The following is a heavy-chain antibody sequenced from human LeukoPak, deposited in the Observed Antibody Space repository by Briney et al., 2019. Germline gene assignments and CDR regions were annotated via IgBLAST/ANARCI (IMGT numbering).Heavy chain of an antibody. CDR3: ARGTEKVMATVTTGFDY. CDR1: GYTFTSYY. Sequence: ASVKVSCKASGYTFTSYYMHWVRQAPGQGLEWMGIINPSGGSTSYAQKFQGRVTMTRDTSTSTVYMELSSLRSEDTAVYYCARGTEKVMATVTTGFDYWGQGTLVTVSS. V-gene: IGHV1-46*01. D-gene: IGHD4-17*01. CDR2: INPSGGST. J-gene: IGHJ4*02.